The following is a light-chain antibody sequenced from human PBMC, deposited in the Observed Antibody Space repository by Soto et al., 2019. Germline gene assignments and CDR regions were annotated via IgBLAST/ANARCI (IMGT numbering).Light chain of an antibody. Sequence: QLTLSPSYLSAXVGDXVTSXXRXSQSIRNFLNWYQQMPGKAPKLLIYAVSNLESGVPSRFSGSGSGTDFTLTIRSLQREAFATCYCQQSYSNRSIPFGQGSR. J-gene: IGKJ5*01. CDR3: QQSYSNRSIP. CDR1: QSIRNF. V-gene: IGKV1-39*01. CDR2: AVS.